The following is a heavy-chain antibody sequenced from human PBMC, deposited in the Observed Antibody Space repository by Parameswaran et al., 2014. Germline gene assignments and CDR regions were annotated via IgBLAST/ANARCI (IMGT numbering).Heavy chain of an antibody. J-gene: IGHJ4*02. D-gene: IGHD6-6*01. Sequence: WIRQPPGKGLEWVAVIWYDGSNKYYADSVKGRFTISRDNSKNTLYLQMNSLRAEDTAVYYCARDLEEQLVVGFDYWGQGTLVTVSS. V-gene: IGHV3-33*01. CDR2: IWYDGSNK. CDR3: ARDLEEQLVVGFDY.